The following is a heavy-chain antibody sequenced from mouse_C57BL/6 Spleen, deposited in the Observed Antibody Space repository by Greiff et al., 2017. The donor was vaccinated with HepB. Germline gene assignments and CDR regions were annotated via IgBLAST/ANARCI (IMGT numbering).Heavy chain of an antibody. Sequence: QVQLQQPGAELVKPGASVKMSCKASGYTFTSYWITWVKQRPGQGLEWIGDIYPGSGSTNYNEKFKSKATLTVATSSSTAYMQLSSLTSEDSAVYYCARRVITFPYAMDYWGQGTSVTVSS. J-gene: IGHJ4*01. V-gene: IGHV1-55*01. CDR1: GYTFTSYW. CDR3: ARRVITFPYAMDY. D-gene: IGHD2-4*01. CDR2: IYPGSGST.